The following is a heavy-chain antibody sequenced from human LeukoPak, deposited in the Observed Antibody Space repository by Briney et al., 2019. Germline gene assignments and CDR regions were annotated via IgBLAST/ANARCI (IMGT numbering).Heavy chain of an antibody. V-gene: IGHV3-74*01. CDR1: GFTFSSSW. D-gene: IGHD1-7*01. Sequence: GGSLRLSCAASGFTFSSSWMHWVRQAPGQGLVWVSRINSDGSTTNYADSVGGRFTLSRDNAKNTLYLQMNSLRAEDTAVYYCAVGTKLLSYHFFDYWGQGALVTVSS. CDR2: INSDGSTT. J-gene: IGHJ4*02. CDR3: AVGTKLLSYHFFDY.